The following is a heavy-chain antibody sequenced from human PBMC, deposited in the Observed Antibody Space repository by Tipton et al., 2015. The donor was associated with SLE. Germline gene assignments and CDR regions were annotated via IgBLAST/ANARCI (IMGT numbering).Heavy chain of an antibody. D-gene: IGHD6-6*01. J-gene: IGHJ4*02. Sequence: PGLVKPSDTLSLTCTVSGGSIRSYYWGWIRQPPGKGLEWIGSMYYRGSTYYNPSLKSRVTISVDTSKNQFSLKLRSVTAADTAVYYCAGTIAARRVGGWYFDYWGQGTLDTVSS. CDR2: MYYRGST. V-gene: IGHV4-39*01. CDR1: GGSIRSYY. CDR3: AGTIAARRVGGWYFDY.